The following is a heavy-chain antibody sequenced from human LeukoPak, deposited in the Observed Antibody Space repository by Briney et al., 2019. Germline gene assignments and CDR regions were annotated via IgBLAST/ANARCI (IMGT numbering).Heavy chain of an antibody. CDR2: IYYSGST. D-gene: IGHD4-17*01. V-gene: IGHV4-39*07. CDR3: ARPDYGDYVYAFDI. Sequence: SETLSLTCTVSGGSISSSSYYWGWIRQPPGKGLEWIGSIYYSGSTNYDPSLKSRVTISVDKSKNQFSLKLSSVTAADTAVYYCARPDYGDYVYAFDIWGQGTMVTVSS. CDR1: GGSISSSSYY. J-gene: IGHJ3*02.